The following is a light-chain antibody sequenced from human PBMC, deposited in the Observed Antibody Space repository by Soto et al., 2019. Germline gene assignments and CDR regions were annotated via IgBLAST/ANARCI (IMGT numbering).Light chain of an antibody. J-gene: IGKJ5*01. V-gene: IGKV1-39*01. CDR2: AAS. CDR1: QSISTW. CDR3: KQSYSTLN. Sequence: EIQMTHSPSTLAASVLNIVTITCRASQSISTWLAWYQQKPGKAPKLLIYAASSLQSGVPSRFSGSGSGTDFTLTISSLQPEDFATYYCKQSYSTLNFGQGTRLEIK.